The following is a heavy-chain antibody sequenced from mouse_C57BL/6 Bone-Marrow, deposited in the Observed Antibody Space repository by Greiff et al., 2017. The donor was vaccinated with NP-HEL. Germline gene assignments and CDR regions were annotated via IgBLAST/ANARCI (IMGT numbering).Heavy chain of an antibody. CDR1: GYTFTSYW. CDR2: INPSSGYT. J-gene: IGHJ3*01. D-gene: IGHD1-1*01. CDR3: ARKGSSSLFAY. V-gene: IGHV1-7*01. Sequence: QVQLKESGAELAKPGASVKLSCKASGYTFTSYWMHWVKQRPGQGLEWIGYINPSSGYTKYNQKFKDKATLTADKSYSTDYMHLSSLTYEDSAVYYCARKGSSSLFAYWGQGTLVTVSA.